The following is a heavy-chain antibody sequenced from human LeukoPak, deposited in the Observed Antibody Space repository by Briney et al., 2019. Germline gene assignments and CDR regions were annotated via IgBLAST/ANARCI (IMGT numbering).Heavy chain of an antibody. CDR2: ISNSGSTI. J-gene: IGHJ3*02. CDR3: AKEKVTTVTTLGAFDI. CDR1: GFTFSDYY. D-gene: IGHD4-17*01. Sequence: GGSLRLSCAASGFTFSDYYMSWIRQAPGKGLEWISYISNSGSTIYYAGSVKGRFTISRDNAKNSLYLQMNDLRAEDTAVYYCAKEKVTTVTTLGAFDIWGQGTMVTVSS. V-gene: IGHV3-11*01.